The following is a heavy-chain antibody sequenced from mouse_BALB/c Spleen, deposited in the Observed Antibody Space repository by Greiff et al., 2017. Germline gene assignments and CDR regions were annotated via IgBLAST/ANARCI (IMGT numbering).Heavy chain of an antibody. CDR2: IWSGGST. CDR1: GFSLTSYG. J-gene: IGHJ4*01. V-gene: IGHV2-4-1*01. D-gene: IGHD2-1*01. CDR3: AREGGNYVLYAMDY. Sequence: VKLQESGPGLVQPSQSLSITCTVSGFSLTSYGVHWVRQSPGKGLEWLGVIWSGGSTDYNAAFISRLSISKDNSKSQVFFKMNSLQADDTAIYYCAREGGNYVLYAMDYWGQGTSVTVSS.